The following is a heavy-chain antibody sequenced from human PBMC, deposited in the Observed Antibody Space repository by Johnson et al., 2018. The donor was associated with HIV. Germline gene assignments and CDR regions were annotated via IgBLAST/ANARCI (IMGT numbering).Heavy chain of an antibody. Sequence: VQLVESGGGVVQPGRSQRLSCAASGFTFDDYGMSWVRPAPGKGLEWVSGINWNGGSIGYADSVKGRFTISRDNAKNSLYLQMNSLRAEDTAVYYCARDGESQQLPLGDAFDIWGQGTMVTVSS. V-gene: IGHV3-20*04. CDR1: GFTFDDYG. CDR3: ARDGESQQLPLGDAFDI. J-gene: IGHJ3*02. D-gene: IGHD6-13*01. CDR2: INWNGGSI.